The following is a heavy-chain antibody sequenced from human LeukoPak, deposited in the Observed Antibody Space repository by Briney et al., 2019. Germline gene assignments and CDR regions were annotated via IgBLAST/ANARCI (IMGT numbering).Heavy chain of an antibody. D-gene: IGHD5-12*01. CDR2: INHSGST. CDR3: PGAAAMWLRLAGAIWYFDL. J-gene: IGHJ2*01. Sequence: NPSESLSLTCAVYGGSFSGYYWSWIRQPPGKGLEWIGEINHSGSTNYNPSLKSRVTISVDTSKNQFSLKLRSVTAADTAVYYCPGAAAMWLRLAGAIWYFDLWRRPTLVA. V-gene: IGHV4-34*01. CDR1: GGSFSGYY.